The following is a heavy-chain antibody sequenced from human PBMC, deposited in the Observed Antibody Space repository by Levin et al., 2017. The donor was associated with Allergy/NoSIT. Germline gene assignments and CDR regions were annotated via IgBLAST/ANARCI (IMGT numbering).Heavy chain of an antibody. CDR2: IRPTSEII. J-gene: IGHJ6*02. CDR1: GFSFSNSG. D-gene: IGHD1-1*01. V-gene: IGHV3-48*04. CDR3: VRDLTTIRGGMDV. Sequence: GESLKISCAASGFSFSNSGMNWVRQAPGQGLEWVSYIRPTSEIIHYADSVKGRFTISRYNAKNSRYLQMNSLRVEDTAIYYCVRDLTTIRGGMDVWGQGTTVTVSS.